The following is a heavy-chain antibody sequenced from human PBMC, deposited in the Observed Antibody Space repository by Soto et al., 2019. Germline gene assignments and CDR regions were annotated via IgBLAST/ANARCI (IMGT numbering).Heavy chain of an antibody. CDR3: AVGFSYGEYYFDN. J-gene: IGHJ4*02. CDR2: IFPGDSDT. Sequence: GAEVKKPGESLKISCKGSGYSFSSRWIAWVRQKPGKGLEWMGIIFPGDSDTRYRPSFEGQVTISADESINTAYLQWSSLKASDTAMYYCAVGFSYGEYYFDNWAQGTLVTVST. V-gene: IGHV5-51*01. D-gene: IGHD5-18*01. CDR1: GYSFSSRW.